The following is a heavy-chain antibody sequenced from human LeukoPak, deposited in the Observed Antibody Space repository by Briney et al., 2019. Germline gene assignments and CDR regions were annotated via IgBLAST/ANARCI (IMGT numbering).Heavy chain of an antibody. J-gene: IGHJ4*02. D-gene: IGHD6-19*01. Sequence: PGGSLRLSCAASGFTFSSYAMSWVRQAPWKGLEWVSTISGSGDSTYYADSVKGRFTISRDNSKNTLYLQMNSLRAEDTAIYYCATGKYSNVWSHFDYWGQGTLVTVSS. V-gene: IGHV3-23*01. CDR1: GFTFSSYA. CDR2: ISGSGDST. CDR3: ATGKYSNVWSHFDY.